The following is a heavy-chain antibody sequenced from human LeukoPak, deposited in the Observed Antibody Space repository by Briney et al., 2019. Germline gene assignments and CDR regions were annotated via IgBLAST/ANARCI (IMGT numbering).Heavy chain of an antibody. Sequence: SVKVSSKASGGTFSSYAISWVRQAPGQGLEWMGGIIPIFGTANYAQKFQGRVTITADESTSTAYMELSSLRSEDTAVYYCARYAVPAAPYYYYYYMDAWGKGTTVTVSS. CDR3: ARYAVPAAPYYYYYYMDA. CDR1: GGTFSSYA. CDR2: IIPIFGTA. V-gene: IGHV1-69*13. J-gene: IGHJ6*03. D-gene: IGHD2-2*01.